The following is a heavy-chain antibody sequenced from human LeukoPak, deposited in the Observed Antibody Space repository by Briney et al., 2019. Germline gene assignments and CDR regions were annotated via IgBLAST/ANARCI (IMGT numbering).Heavy chain of an antibody. CDR1: GVTFSSYW. V-gene: IGHV3-7*01. D-gene: IGHD5-18*01. CDR3: ARVPAMVSY. CDR2: IKQDGSEK. Sequence: GGSLRLSCAASGVTFSSYWMSWVRQAPGKGLEWVANIKQDGSEKYYVDSVKGRFTISRDNAKNSLYLQMNSPRAEDTAVYYCARVPAMVSYWGQGTLVTVSS. J-gene: IGHJ4*02.